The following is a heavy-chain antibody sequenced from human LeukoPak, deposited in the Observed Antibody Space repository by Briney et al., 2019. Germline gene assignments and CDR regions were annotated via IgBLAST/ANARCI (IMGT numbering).Heavy chain of an antibody. Sequence: GGSLRLSCAASGFPFSSYWMTWVRQAPGKGLEWVANIKQDGGEKYYVDSVKGRFTISRDNARNSLYLQVNSPRAEDTAVYYCARGQAITIFGVVPDFDYWGQGTLVTVSS. V-gene: IGHV3-7*01. J-gene: IGHJ4*02. D-gene: IGHD3-3*01. CDR2: IKQDGGEK. CDR1: GFPFSSYW. CDR3: ARGQAITIFGVVPDFDY.